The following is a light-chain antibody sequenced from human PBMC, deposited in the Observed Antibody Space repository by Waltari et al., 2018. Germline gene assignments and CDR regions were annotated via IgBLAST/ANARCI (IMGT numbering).Light chain of an antibody. CDR1: NIGSKS. V-gene: IGLV3-21*04. Sequence: SYVLTQPPSVSVAPGKTARITCGGNNIGSKSVHWYQQKPGQAPVLVIYYDSDRPSGSPERFSGSNSGNTATLTISRVEAGDEADYYCQVWDSSSDHPEVGGGTKLTVL. J-gene: IGLJ2*01. CDR2: YDS. CDR3: QVWDSSSDHPE.